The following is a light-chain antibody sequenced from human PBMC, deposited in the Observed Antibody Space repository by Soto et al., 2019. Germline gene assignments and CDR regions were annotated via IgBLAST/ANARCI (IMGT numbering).Light chain of an antibody. V-gene: IGKV3-15*01. CDR3: QQYDKSPPWT. Sequence: EVVMTQSPATLSASPGERVALSCWASQSISINLAWIQQKPGQGPRLLIIGASTRATGVPDRFSGSGSGTEVTLTINSLQSDDFATYYCQQYDKSPPWTFGQGTKVE. CDR2: GAS. CDR1: QSISIN. J-gene: IGKJ1*01.